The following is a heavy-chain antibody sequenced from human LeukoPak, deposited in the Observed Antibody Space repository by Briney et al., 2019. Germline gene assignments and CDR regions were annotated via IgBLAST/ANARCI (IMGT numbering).Heavy chain of an antibody. CDR1: GGSINSSSYY. J-gene: IGHJ4*02. V-gene: IGHV4-39*07. CDR3: ARVVTYYYDSSGYY. Sequence: SETLSLTCTVSGGSINSSSYYWGWIRQPPGKGLEWIGSIYYSGSTYYNPSLKSRVTISVDTSKNQFSLKLSSVTAADTAVYYCARVVTYYYDSSGYYWGQGTLVTVSS. D-gene: IGHD3-22*01. CDR2: IYYSGST.